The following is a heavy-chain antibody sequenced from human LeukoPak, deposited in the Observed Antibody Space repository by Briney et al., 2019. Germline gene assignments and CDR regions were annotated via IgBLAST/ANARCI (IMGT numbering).Heavy chain of an antibody. V-gene: IGHV4-59*08. Sequence: SETLSLTCTVSGGSISSYYWSWIRQPPGKGLEWIGYIYYSGGTNYNPSLKSRVTILVDTSKKQFSLRLSSVTAADTAVYYCARRGGDSSGNFDYWGQGTLVTVSS. CDR3: ARRGGDSSGNFDY. CDR2: IYYSGGT. D-gene: IGHD3-22*01. CDR1: GGSISSYY. J-gene: IGHJ4*02.